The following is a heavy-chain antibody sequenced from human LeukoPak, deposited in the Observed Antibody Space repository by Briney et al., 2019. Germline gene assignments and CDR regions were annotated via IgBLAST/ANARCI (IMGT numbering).Heavy chain of an antibody. CDR1: GYTFTSYG. Sequence: ASVKVSCKASGYTFTSYGISWVRHAPGQRLEWMGWISAYNGNTNYAQTLQGRVTMTTDTSTSTAYMELRSLRSDDTAVYYCARVGTYYYDSSGYYYSGIGLGYFDYWGQGTLVSVSS. CDR3: ARVGTYYYDSSGYYYSGIGLGYFDY. CDR2: ISAYNGNT. V-gene: IGHV1-18*01. J-gene: IGHJ4*02. D-gene: IGHD3-22*01.